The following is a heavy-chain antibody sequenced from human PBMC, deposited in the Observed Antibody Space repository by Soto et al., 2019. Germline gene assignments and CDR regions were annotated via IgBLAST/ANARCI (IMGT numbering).Heavy chain of an antibody. V-gene: IGHV4-34*01. J-gene: IGHJ6*03. CDR1: GGSFSGYY. Sequence: SETLSLTCAVYGGSFSGYYWSWIRQPPGKGLEWIGEINHSGSTNYNPSLKSRVTISVDTSKNQFSLKLSSVTAADTAVYYCARDVVVVPAANTRYYYYMDVWGKGTTVTVSS. CDR3: ARDVVVVPAANTRYYYYMDV. CDR2: INHSGST. D-gene: IGHD2-2*01.